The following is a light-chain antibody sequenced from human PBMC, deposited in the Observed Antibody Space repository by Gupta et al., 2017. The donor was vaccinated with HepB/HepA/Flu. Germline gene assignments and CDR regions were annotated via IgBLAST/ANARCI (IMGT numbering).Light chain of an antibody. Sequence: QSALLTPPSASGTPGQRVTISCSGRTSDIGDKTVNWYPQLPGTAPKLLIYSNNRRPSGVPDRFSGSKSGTSASLAISGLQAEDEATYYCAAWHGSLSGWVFGGGTELTVL. V-gene: IGLV1-44*01. CDR2: SNN. J-gene: IGLJ3*02. CDR1: TSDIGDKT. CDR3: AAWHGSLSGWV.